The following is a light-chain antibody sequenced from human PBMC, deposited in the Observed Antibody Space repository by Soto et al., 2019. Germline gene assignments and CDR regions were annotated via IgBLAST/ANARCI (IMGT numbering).Light chain of an antibody. Sequence: EIVLTQSPGTLSLSPGERAALSCRACQSRSTNSLAWYQQKPGHGPRLLIYGASRRATGIPDRFSASESGTDFTLTISSMEHEDIAVYFCQQYDSTPWTFGQGTRVESK. CDR3: QQYDSTPWT. J-gene: IGKJ1*01. CDR2: GAS. V-gene: IGKV3-20*01. CDR1: QSRSTNS.